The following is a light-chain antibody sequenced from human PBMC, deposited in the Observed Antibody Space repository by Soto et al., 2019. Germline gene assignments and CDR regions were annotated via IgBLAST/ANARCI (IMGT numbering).Light chain of an antibody. J-gene: IGKJ2*01. CDR3: QQYDSSPYT. CDR2: GAS. CDR1: QSVSSSY. Sequence: EIVLTQSPGTLSLSPGERATLSCRASQSVSSSYLAWYQQKPGQAPRLLIYGASSRATGIPDRFSGRGSGTDFTLTISRLEPEDFAVYYCQQYDSSPYTFGQGTKLEIK. V-gene: IGKV3-20*01.